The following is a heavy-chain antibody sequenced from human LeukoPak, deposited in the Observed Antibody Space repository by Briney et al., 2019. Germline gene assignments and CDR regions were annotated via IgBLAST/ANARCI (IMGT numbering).Heavy chain of an antibody. CDR2: ITGTGGTT. J-gene: IGHJ4*02. CDR1: GFTFSNYA. CDR3: AKGHQLVQLYFDY. Sequence: GGSLRLSCAASGFTFSNYAMGWVRQAPGKGLEWVSLITGTGGTTYHPASVKGRFTISRDNSKSTLYLQMNSLRAEDTAVYYCAKGHQLVQLYFDYWGQGTLVTVSS. D-gene: IGHD1-1*01. V-gene: IGHV3-23*01.